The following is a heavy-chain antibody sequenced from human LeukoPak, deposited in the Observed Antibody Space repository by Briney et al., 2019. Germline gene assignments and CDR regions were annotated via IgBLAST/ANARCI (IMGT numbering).Heavy chain of an antibody. CDR2: IDPRDSYT. Sequence: GESLKISCKASGYSFTSYWISLVRQMPGKGLEWMGRIDPRDSYTNYSPSFQGHVTISADKSIRTAYLQWGSLKASDTAMYYCARQVGSYDFDYWGQGTLVAVSS. CDR1: GYSFTSYW. CDR3: ARQVGSYDFDY. D-gene: IGHD5-12*01. V-gene: IGHV5-10-1*01. J-gene: IGHJ4*02.